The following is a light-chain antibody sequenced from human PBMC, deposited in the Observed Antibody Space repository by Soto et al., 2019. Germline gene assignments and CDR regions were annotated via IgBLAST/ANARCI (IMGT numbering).Light chain of an antibody. J-gene: IGKJ2*01. CDR2: EAS. CDR3: QQYSRLYT. Sequence: DIQMTQSPSTLSASVGDRVTITCRASQSIDNWLAWYQQKPGKAPKFLMYEASNLASGVPSRFNGSGSGTEFTLTISSLQPDDCATYYCQQYSRLYTFGQGTKVDIK. CDR1: QSIDNW. V-gene: IGKV1-5*03.